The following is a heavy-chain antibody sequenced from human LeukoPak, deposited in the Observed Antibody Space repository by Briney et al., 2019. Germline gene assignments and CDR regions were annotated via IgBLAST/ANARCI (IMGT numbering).Heavy chain of an antibody. J-gene: IGHJ5*02. V-gene: IGHV4-39*01. CDR3: ARHEKSIVDTDVGP. CDR2: INYSGTT. D-gene: IGHD5-18*01. CDR1: GGSISSSNYY. Sequence: PSETLSLTCTVSGGSISSSNYYWGWIRRPPGKGLEWIGNINYSGTTYYNPSLRSRVTISVDTSKNQFSLKLSSVTAADTAVYYCARHEKSIVDTDVGPWGQGTLVTVSS.